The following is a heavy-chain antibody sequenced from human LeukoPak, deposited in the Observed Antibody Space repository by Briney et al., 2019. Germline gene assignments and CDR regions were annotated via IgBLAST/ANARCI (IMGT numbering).Heavy chain of an antibody. CDR2: ISAYNGNT. J-gene: IGHJ4*02. CDR3: ARDLITGSSFDY. CDR1: GYTFTSYG. V-gene: IGHV1-18*01. D-gene: IGHD1-20*01. Sequence: ASVKLSCTASGYTFTSYGISWVRQAPGQGLERMGRISAYNGNTNYAQKLQGRVTMTTATSTSTAYMELRSVRSDDTAVYYCARDLITGSSFDYWGQGTLVTVSS.